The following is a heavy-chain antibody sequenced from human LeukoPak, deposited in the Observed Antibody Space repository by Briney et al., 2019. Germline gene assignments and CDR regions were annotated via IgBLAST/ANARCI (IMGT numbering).Heavy chain of an antibody. CDR3: ARGHSGLDY. J-gene: IGHJ4*02. CDR2: ITSSSSST. CDR1: GFSYNSFS. D-gene: IGHD3/OR15-3a*01. V-gene: IGHV3-21*05. Sequence: GGSLTLSCAASGFSYNSFSMNWLPQAPGKELEWVSYITSSSSSTNYAAAVKGRFTITRDNAKNSLYLQMNSLRAEETAVYYCARGHSGLDYWGQGTLVTVSS.